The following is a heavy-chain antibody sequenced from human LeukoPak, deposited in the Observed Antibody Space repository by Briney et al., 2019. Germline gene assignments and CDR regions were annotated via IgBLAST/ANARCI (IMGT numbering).Heavy chain of an antibody. Sequence: PSETLSLTCTVSGGSINSSSYYWGWIRQPPGKGLEWIGSIYYSGSTYYNPSLKSRVTISVDTSKNQFSLKLSSVTAADTAVYYCARVYCSSTSCRFDYWGQGTLVTVSS. CDR2: IYYSGST. CDR3: ARVYCSSTSCRFDY. J-gene: IGHJ4*02. CDR1: GGSINSSSYY. D-gene: IGHD2-2*01. V-gene: IGHV4-39*07.